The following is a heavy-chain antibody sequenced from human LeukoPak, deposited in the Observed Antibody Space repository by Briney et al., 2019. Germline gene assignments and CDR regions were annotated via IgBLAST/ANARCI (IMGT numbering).Heavy chain of an antibody. CDR2: ISPSSHYI. CDR3: ARDRHTAMVYYYYMDV. V-gene: IGHV3-21*04. J-gene: IGHJ6*03. Sequence: PAGSLRLSCAGSGFTFSNYSINWVRQAPGKGLEWVSSISPSSHYIYYADSVRGRFTISRDNARNSLYLQMNSLRDEDTAVYYCARDRHTAMVYYYYMDVWGTGTTVTVSS. CDR1: GFTFSNYS. D-gene: IGHD5-18*01.